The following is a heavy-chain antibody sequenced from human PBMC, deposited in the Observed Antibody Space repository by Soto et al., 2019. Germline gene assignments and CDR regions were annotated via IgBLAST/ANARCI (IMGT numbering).Heavy chain of an antibody. Sequence: QVQLVESGGGVVQPGRSLRLSCAASGFTFSTYSMHWVRQAPGKGLEWVAGMSYDGSNKHYADSVKCRFTISRDNSKNSLYLQMNSLRAEDTAVYYCARDLSSSLLLFDYWGQGTLVTVSS. V-gene: IGHV3-30-3*01. D-gene: IGHD1-26*01. J-gene: IGHJ4*02. CDR2: MSYDGSNK. CDR3: ARDLSSSLLLFDY. CDR1: GFTFSTYS.